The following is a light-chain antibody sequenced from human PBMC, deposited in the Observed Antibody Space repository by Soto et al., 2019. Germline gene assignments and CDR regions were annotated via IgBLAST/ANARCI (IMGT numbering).Light chain of an antibody. CDR2: GAS. CDR1: QSGSSSY. J-gene: IGKJ1*01. V-gene: IGKV3-20*01. Sequence: EIMLTQSPGTLSLSPGERATLSCRASQSGSSSYLAWYQQKPGQAPRLLIYGASSRATGIPDRFSGSGSGTDFTLTISRLEPEDFAVYYCQQYGSSPTFGQRTKVEIK. CDR3: QQYGSSPT.